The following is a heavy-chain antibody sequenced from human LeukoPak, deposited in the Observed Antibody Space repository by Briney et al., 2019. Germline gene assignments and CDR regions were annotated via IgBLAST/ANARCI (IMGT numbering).Heavy chain of an antibody. V-gene: IGHV4-59*01. D-gene: IGHD6-6*01. Sequence: SETLTLTCTVSGASISSYYCSWIRQPPGKGLEWIGYVYYSGSTNNNPSLKSRVTISVDTSKNQFSLKLSSVTAADTAVYYCAREYSSSSAWFDPWGQGALVTVSS. J-gene: IGHJ5*02. CDR1: GASISSYY. CDR3: AREYSSSSAWFDP. CDR2: VYYSGST.